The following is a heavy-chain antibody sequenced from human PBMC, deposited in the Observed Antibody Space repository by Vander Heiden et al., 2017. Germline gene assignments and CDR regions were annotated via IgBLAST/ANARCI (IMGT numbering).Heavy chain of an antibody. CDR3: AADHGDYAGFDY. D-gene: IGHD4-17*01. Sequence: QITLNESGPTLVKPTQTITLTCSFSGISLSTSGVGVAWIRQPPGKALEWLALIYWDDDKRYSPSLKSRLTITKDTSKNQVVLTMTNMVPADTATYYCAADHGDYAGFDYWGRGTPVTVSS. CDR1: GISLSTSGVG. CDR2: IYWDDDK. V-gene: IGHV2-5*02. J-gene: IGHJ4*02.